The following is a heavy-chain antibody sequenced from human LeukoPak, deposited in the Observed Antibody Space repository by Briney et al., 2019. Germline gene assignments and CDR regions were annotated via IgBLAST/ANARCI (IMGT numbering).Heavy chain of an antibody. Sequence: GGSLRLSCVASGVTVSNHMSWVRQAPGKGLEWVSIIDGDGSTYYADSVKGRFAISRDNSKNTLYMQVNSLRAEDTAVYYCAKAKSYYSNYDYWGQGTLVTVSS. CDR3: AKAKSYYSNYDY. J-gene: IGHJ4*02. V-gene: IGHV3-66*01. D-gene: IGHD4-11*01. CDR2: IDGDGST. CDR1: GVTVSNH.